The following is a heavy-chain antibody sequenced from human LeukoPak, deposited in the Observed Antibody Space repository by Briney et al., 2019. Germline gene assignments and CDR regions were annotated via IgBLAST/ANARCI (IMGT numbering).Heavy chain of an antibody. Sequence: GGSLRLSCAASGFTVSTNYMSWVRQAPGKGLVWVSVIYSGDTTFYADSVRGKFTISRDNSKNTLYLQMNSLRAEDTAVYYCASILRSSSGYYFDYWGQGTLVTVSS. D-gene: IGHD3-10*01. CDR2: IYSGDTT. V-gene: IGHV3-66*01. J-gene: IGHJ4*02. CDR3: ASILRSSSGYYFDY. CDR1: GFTVSTNY.